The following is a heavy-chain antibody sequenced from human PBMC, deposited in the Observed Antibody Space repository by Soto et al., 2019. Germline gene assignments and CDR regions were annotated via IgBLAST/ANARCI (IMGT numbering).Heavy chain of an antibody. CDR3: ARGMQSTIFGVVTPRPPDY. J-gene: IGHJ4*02. V-gene: IGHV4-31*03. CDR2: IYYSGST. D-gene: IGHD3-3*01. Sequence: QVQLQESGPGLVKPSQTLSLTCTVSGGSISSGGYYWSWIRQHPGKGLEWIGYIYYSGSTYYNPSLKSRVTISVDTSKNQFSLKLSSVTAADTAVYYCARGMQSTIFGVVTPRPPDYWGQGTLVTVSS. CDR1: GGSISSGGYY.